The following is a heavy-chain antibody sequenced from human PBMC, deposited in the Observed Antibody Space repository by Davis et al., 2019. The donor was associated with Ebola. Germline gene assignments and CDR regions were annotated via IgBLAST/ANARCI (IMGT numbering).Heavy chain of an antibody. CDR3: VKGIGGWSDGMDY. Sequence: GESLKISCAASGFTFSTKTMSWVRQAPGKGLEWVASIRGSGGSTTYADSVQGRFTLSRDNSKNTLYLQMNSLSAEDTAVYYCVKGIGGWSDGMDYWGQGTLVTVSS. CDR2: IRGSGGST. J-gene: IGHJ4*02. CDR1: GFTFSTKT. D-gene: IGHD2-15*01. V-gene: IGHV3-23*01.